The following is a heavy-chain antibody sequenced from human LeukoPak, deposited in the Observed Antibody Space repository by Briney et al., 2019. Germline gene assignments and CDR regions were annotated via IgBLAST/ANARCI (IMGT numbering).Heavy chain of an antibody. D-gene: IGHD2-2*01. CDR2: IGGSGSKT. V-gene: IGHV3-23*01. J-gene: IGHJ2*01. CDR1: GFTFSDYY. Sequence: GGSLRLSCAASGFTFSDYYMSWVRQAPGKGLEWVSAIGGSGSKTYYADSVKGRLTISRDNSKNTLYVQMNSLRAEDTAIYYCARELTSAGYFDLRGRGTLVTVSS. CDR3: ARELTSAGYFDL.